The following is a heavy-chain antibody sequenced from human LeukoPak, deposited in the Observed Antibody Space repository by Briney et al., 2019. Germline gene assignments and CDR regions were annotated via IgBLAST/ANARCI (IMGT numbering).Heavy chain of an antibody. CDR1: GYTFTNYY. V-gene: IGHV1-46*01. CDR2: INPSGGST. CDR3: AREGTFSSPRNWFDP. Sequence: ASVKLSCKASGYTFTNYYMHWVRQAPGQGLEWMGMINPSGGSTTYAQKFQGRVTMTRDTSTRTVYMELSILRSEDTAVYYCAREGTFSSPRNWFDPWGQGTLVTVSS. D-gene: IGHD6-13*01. J-gene: IGHJ5*02.